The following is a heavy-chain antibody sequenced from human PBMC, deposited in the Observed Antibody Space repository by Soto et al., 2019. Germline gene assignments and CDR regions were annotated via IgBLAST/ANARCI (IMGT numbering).Heavy chain of an antibody. J-gene: IGHJ5*01. CDR1: GDSIKTETW. D-gene: IGHD2-15*01. V-gene: IGHV4-4*02. Sequence: QVHLQESGPGLVKPSETLSLTCAVSGDSIKTETWWSWLRQLPGTGLEWIGEIKHTGDANANPALRSRVSMSVDRTKNQFFLNLRSVSAADTGVYFCAREGGRDWFESWGQGTLVTVSS. CDR3: AREGGRDWFES. CDR2: IKHTGDA.